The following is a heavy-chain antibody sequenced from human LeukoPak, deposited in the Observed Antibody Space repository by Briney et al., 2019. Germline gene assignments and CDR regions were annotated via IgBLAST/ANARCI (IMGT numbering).Heavy chain of an antibody. D-gene: IGHD3-10*01. CDR1: GFTFSSYG. Sequence: GGSLRLTCAASGFTFSSYGMNRVRQAPGKGLEWVAVIWFDGINKNYADSVKGRFTISRDNSKNTVYLQMNSLRAEDTAVYYCARDRISRGRGVTPLLQPWGAGKLVTVSS. J-gene: IGHJ4*02. V-gene: IGHV3-33*01. CDR3: ARDRISRGRGVTPLLQP. CDR2: IWFDGINK.